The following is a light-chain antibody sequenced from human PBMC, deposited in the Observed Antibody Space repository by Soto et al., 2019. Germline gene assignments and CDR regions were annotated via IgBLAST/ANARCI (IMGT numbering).Light chain of an antibody. CDR2: GAS. V-gene: IGKV3-15*01. CDR3: QQYNNWPQT. CDR1: QTVSSS. Sequence: GERVTLSCRASQTVSSSSLTWCQQKPGQAPRLLIYGASTRATDIPARFSGSGSGTEFTLTISSLQAEDFAEYHCQQYNNWPQTFGQGTKVDIK. J-gene: IGKJ1*01.